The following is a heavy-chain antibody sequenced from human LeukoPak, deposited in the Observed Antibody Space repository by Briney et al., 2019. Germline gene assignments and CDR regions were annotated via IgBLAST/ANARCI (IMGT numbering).Heavy chain of an antibody. J-gene: IGHJ4*01. V-gene: IGHV3-48*01. CDR3: ARDHRYAFDN. CDR2: IGISSGNT. Sequence: GGSLRLSCAASGFTFIDYSMNWVRQAPGKGLEWISYIGISSGNTKYADSVKGRFTISRDKARNSLYLQMNSLRVEDTAMYYCARDHRYAFDNWGHGTLVTVSS. D-gene: IGHD5-12*01. CDR1: GFTFIDYS.